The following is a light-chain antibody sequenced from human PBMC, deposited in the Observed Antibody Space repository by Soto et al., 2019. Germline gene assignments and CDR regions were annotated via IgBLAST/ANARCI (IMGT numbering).Light chain of an antibody. Sequence: EIVLTQSPGTLSLSPGERATLSCRASQSVSSSYLAWYQQKPGQAPRLLIYGASSRATGIPDRFSGSGSGTDFTLTITRLEPEDFSVYYYQQYGSSPSYTFGQGTTLPIQ. CDR2: GAS. CDR1: QSVSSSY. J-gene: IGKJ2*01. V-gene: IGKV3-20*01. CDR3: QQYGSSPSYT.